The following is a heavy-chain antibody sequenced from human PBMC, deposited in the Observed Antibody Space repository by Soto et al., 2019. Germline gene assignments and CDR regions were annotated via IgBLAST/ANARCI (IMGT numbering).Heavy chain of an antibody. CDR1: GFIFSSFG. J-gene: IGHJ4*02. CDR2: LSFDGIVE. CDR3: ARETSLYCDSSGYPLDY. V-gene: IGHV3-30*03. Sequence: GGSLRLCFAASGFIFSSFGMHWVRQAPGKWLEWVAALSFDGIVEHYAYSVKGRFTISRDNAKNSLYLQMNSLRAEDTAVYYCARETSLYCDSSGYPLDYWGQGTLVTVSS. D-gene: IGHD3-22*01.